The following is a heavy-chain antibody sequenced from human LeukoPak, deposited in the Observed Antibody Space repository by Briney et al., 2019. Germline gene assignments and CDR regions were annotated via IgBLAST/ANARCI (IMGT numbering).Heavy chain of an antibody. CDR3: ADPPNADY. D-gene: IGHD4/OR15-4a*01. CDR1: GFTFSRYA. Sequence: GGSLRLSRAASGFTFSRYAMSWVRQAPGKGLEWVSSIGGSDGRTYYAKSVMGRFTISRDNSKNTLSLQMNSLRVEDTAVYFCADPPNADYWGQGTLVTVSS. CDR2: IGGSDGRT. J-gene: IGHJ4*02. V-gene: IGHV3-23*01.